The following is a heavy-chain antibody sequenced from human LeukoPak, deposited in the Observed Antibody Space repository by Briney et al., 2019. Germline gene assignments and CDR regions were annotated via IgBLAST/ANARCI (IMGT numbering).Heavy chain of an antibody. V-gene: IGHV1-8*01. CDR1: GYTFTSYD. CDR3: ATPRPTGDTSLFDY. D-gene: IGHD7-27*01. J-gene: IGHJ4*02. Sequence: GASVKVSCKASGYTFTSYDINWVRQATGQGLEWMGWMNPNSGNTGYAQKFQGRVTMTEDTSTDTAYMELSSLRSEDTAVYYCATPRPTGDTSLFDYWGQGTLVTVSS. CDR2: MNPNSGNT.